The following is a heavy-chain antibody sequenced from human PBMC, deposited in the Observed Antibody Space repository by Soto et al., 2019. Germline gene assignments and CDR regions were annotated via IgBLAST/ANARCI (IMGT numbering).Heavy chain of an antibody. Sequence: SETLSLTCAVSGGSINSSNWWTWVRQPPGKGLEWIGEIFQSGSTNYTPSLESRVTISVDKSKNQFSLTLTSVTAADTAVYFCARGRGRYSSGWSWFDPWGQGILVTVSS. CDR1: GGSINSSNW. CDR2: IFQSGST. CDR3: ARGRGRYSSGWSWFDP. D-gene: IGHD6-19*01. J-gene: IGHJ5*02. V-gene: IGHV4-4*02.